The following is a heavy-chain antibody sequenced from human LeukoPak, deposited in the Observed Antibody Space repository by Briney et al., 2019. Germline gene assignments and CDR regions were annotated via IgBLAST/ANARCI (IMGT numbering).Heavy chain of an antibody. Sequence: SETLSLTCTVSGGSISSYYWSWIRQPPGKGLEWIGYIYYSGSTNYNPSLKSRVTISVDRSKNQFSLKLSSVTAADTAVYYCARGEGNIVVVPAAMSFDYWGQGTLVTVSS. D-gene: IGHD2-2*01. J-gene: IGHJ4*02. V-gene: IGHV4-59*12. CDR1: GGSISSYY. CDR2: IYYSGST. CDR3: ARGEGNIVVVPAAMSFDY.